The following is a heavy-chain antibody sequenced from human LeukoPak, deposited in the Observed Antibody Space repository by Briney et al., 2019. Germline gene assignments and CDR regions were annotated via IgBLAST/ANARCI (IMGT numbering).Heavy chain of an antibody. CDR1: GLTFSSYA. Sequence: GGSLRLSCAASGLTFSSYAMSWVRQAPGKGLEWVSAISGSGGSTSYADSVKGRFTISRDNSKNTLYLQMNSLRAEDTAVYYCATAPDYDILNPLDAFDIWGQGTMVTVSS. D-gene: IGHD3-9*01. CDR2: ISGSGGST. J-gene: IGHJ3*02. CDR3: ATAPDYDILNPLDAFDI. V-gene: IGHV3-23*01.